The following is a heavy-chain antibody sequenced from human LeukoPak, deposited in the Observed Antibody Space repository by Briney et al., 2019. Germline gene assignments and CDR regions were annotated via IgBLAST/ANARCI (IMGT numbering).Heavy chain of an antibody. CDR3: ARGLGYYDSSGSDY. Sequence: PSETLSLTCAVYGGSFSGYYWSWIRQPPGKGLEWIGEINHSGSTNYSPSLKSRVTISVDTSKNQFSLKLSSVTAADTAVYYCARGLGYYDSSGSDYWGQGTLVTVSS. V-gene: IGHV4-34*01. J-gene: IGHJ4*02. CDR2: INHSGST. D-gene: IGHD3-22*01. CDR1: GGSFSGYY.